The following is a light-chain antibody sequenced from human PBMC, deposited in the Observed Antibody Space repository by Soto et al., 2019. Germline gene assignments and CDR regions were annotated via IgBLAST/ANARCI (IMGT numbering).Light chain of an antibody. V-gene: IGKV1-39*01. CDR2: AAS. Sequence: DIDIAHSPSSLSLSLEERVIISCRASQSISNHLNWYQQKPGKAPKLLIFAASSLQSGVPSRFSGSRSGPDFTLTISSLPPEEFATYYCQQSYSSPPTFGQGTKGGYQ. J-gene: IGKJ1*01. CDR3: QQSYSSPPT. CDR1: QSISNH.